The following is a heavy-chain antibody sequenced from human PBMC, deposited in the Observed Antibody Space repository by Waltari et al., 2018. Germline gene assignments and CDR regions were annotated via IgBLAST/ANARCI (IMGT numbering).Heavy chain of an antibody. J-gene: IGHJ3*02. Sequence: QVQLQQWGAGLLKPSETLSLTCAVYGGSFSGYYWSWIRQPPGKGLEWIGEINHSGSTTYNPSLKSRVTISVDTSKNQFSLKLSSVTAADTAVYYCARRGDYGGNACAFDIWGQGTMVTVSS. CDR1: GGSFSGYY. V-gene: IGHV4-34*01. CDR2: INHSGST. CDR3: ARRGDYGGNACAFDI. D-gene: IGHD4-17*01.